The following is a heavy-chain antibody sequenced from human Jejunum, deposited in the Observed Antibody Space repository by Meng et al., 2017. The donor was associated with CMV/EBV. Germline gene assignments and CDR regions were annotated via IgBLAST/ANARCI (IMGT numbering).Heavy chain of an antibody. CDR2: INRRGGCT. D-gene: IGHD2-15*01. CDR3: ARLVHCSGSACWPGEDFSGMDV. V-gene: IGHV3-23*05. J-gene: IGHJ6*02. Sequence: LSRVRQAPGRGLAWVSAINRRGGCTYSTDSVTGRFSITRDNSKRALYLQMHRLWAEDTAVYYCARLVHCSGSACWPGEDFSGMDVWGPGTTVTVSS.